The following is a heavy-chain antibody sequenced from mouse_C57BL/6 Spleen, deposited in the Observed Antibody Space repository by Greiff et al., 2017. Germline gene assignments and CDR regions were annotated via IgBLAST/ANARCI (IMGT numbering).Heavy chain of an antibody. D-gene: IGHD1-1*02. Sequence: VQLQQSGAELVKPGASVKISCKASGYAFSSYWMNWVKQRPGKGLEWIGQIYPGDGDTNYNGKFKGKATLTADESSSTAYMQLSSLTSEDSAVYFCARGGNYWYFDVWGTGTTVTVSS. J-gene: IGHJ1*03. V-gene: IGHV1-80*01. CDR1: GYAFSSYW. CDR2: IYPGDGDT. CDR3: ARGGNYWYFDV.